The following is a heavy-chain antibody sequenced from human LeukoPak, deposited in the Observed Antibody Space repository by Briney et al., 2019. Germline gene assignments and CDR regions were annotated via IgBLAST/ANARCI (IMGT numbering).Heavy chain of an antibody. CDR2: ISAYNGNT. Sequence: ASVKVSCKASGYTFTGYYMHWVRQAPGQGLEWMGWISAYNGNTNYSQKLQGKVTMTTDTSTSTAYMELRSLRSDDTAVYYCARATFVVRGVIITGDYWGQGTLVTVSS. V-gene: IGHV1-18*04. CDR3: ARATFVVRGVIITGDY. D-gene: IGHD3-10*01. CDR1: GYTFTGYY. J-gene: IGHJ4*02.